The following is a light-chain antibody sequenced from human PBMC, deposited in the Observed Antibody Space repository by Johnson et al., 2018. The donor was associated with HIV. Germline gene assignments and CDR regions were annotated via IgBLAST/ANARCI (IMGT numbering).Light chain of an antibody. CDR3: GTWDSTLSAPHYV. CDR2: DNN. Sequence: QSVLTQPPSVSAAPGQKVTISCSGSSSNIGNNYVSWYQQLPGTAHKLLIYDNNKRPSGIPDRFSGSKSGTSATLGINGLQTGDEADYYCGTWDSTLSAPHYVFGTGTNVTVL. CDR1: SSNIGNNY. V-gene: IGLV1-51*01. J-gene: IGLJ1*01.